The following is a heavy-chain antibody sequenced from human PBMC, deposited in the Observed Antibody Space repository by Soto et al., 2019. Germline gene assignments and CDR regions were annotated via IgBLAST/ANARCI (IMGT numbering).Heavy chain of an antibody. Sequence: GGSLRLSCAVSGFPFSSYCMHWIRQVPGKGLVWVSRINCDGSTTNYAASVNGRFTISRDNAKNTWYLQMNRLGAEDTAVYYCVRDQGGEVVIITGWFEPWGQGTLVTVSA. CDR1: GFPFSSYC. J-gene: IGHJ5*02. CDR3: VRDQGGEVVIITGWFEP. D-gene: IGHD3-22*01. V-gene: IGHV3-74*01. CDR2: INCDGSTT.